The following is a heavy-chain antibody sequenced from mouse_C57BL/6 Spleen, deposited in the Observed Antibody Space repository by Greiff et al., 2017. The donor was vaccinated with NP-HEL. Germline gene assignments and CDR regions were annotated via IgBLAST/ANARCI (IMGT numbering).Heavy chain of an antibody. CDR1: GYTFTSYW. Sequence: VQLQQPGAELVRPGSSVKLSCKASGYTFTSYWMDWVKQRPGQGLEWIGNIYPSDSETHYNQKFKDKATLTVDKSSSTAYMQLSSLTSEDSAVYYCAKEATVVATGYFDVWGTGTTVTVSS. CDR2: IYPSDSET. V-gene: IGHV1-61*01. D-gene: IGHD1-1*01. J-gene: IGHJ1*03. CDR3: AKEATVVATGYFDV.